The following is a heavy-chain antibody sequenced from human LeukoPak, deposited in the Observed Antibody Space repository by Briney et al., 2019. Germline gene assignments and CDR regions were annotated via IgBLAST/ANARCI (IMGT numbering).Heavy chain of an antibody. CDR1: GYTFTSYD. CDR2: MNPNSGNT. V-gene: IGHV1-8*01. D-gene: IGHD7-27*01. Sequence: ASVKVSCKASGYTFTSYDINWVRQATGQGLEWMGWMNPNSGNTGYAQKFQGRVTMTRNTSISTAYMELSSPRSEDTAVYYCARGKTGDTYYYYGMDVWGQGTTVTVSS. CDR3: ARGKTGDTYYYYGMDV. J-gene: IGHJ6*02.